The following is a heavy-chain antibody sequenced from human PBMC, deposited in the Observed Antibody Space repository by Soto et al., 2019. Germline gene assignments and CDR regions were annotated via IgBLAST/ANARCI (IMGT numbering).Heavy chain of an antibody. CDR3: VSSWNNPRKFDH. CDR2: IRNKANSYST. V-gene: IGHV3-72*01. Sequence: PGGSLRLSCAASGFTFSEQYMDWVRQAPGKGLEWVARIRNKANSYSTEYAASVKGRFTISRDDSKNAVYLQMDSLKTEDTAVYYRVSSWNNPRKFDHWRQGTPVTVSS. CDR1: GFTFSEQY. D-gene: IGHD1-1*01. J-gene: IGHJ5*02.